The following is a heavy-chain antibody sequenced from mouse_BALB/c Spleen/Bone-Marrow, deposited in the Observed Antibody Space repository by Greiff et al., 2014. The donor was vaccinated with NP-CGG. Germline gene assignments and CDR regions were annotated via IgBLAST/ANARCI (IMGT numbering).Heavy chain of an antibody. V-gene: IGHV1S56*01. J-gene: IGHJ3*01. CDR3: ARDYYGSSSFAY. CDR2: IYPGNVNT. D-gene: IGHD1-1*01. Sequence: QVQLKESGPELVKPGASVRISCKASGYTFTSYYIHWVKQRPGQGLEWIGWIYPGNVNTKDNEKFKGKATLTADKSSSTAYMQPSSLTSEDSAVYFCARDYYGSSSFAYWGQGTLVTVSA. CDR1: GYTFTSYY.